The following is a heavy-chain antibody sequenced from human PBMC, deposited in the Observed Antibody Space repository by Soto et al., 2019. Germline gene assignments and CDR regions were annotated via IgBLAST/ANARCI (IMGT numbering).Heavy chain of an antibody. CDR2: INPNSGGT. Sequence: ASVKVSCKASGYTFTGYYMHWVRQAPGQGLEWMGWINPNSGGTNYAQKFQGWVTMTRDTSISTAYMELSRLRSDDTAVYYCARDHPHGDYITGAFDIWGQGTMVTVSS. CDR3: ARDHPHGDYITGAFDI. J-gene: IGHJ3*02. CDR1: GYTFTGYY. D-gene: IGHD4-17*01. V-gene: IGHV1-2*04.